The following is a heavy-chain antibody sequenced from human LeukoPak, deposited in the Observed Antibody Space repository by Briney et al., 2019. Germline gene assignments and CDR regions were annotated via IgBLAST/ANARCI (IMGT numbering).Heavy chain of an antibody. CDR3: VRAAQEGRDSLTGVQTGNWFDP. CDR2: IVVGSGNT. CDR1: GFTFTSSA. D-gene: IGHD3-9*01. Sequence: SVKVSCKASGFTFTSSAMQWVRQARGQRLEWIGWIVVGSGNTGYAQNFQGRLDLTRNIALTTAYMELSSLTSEDTATYYCVRAAQEGRDSLTGVQTGNWFDPWGQGTLVTVSS. V-gene: IGHV1-58*02. J-gene: IGHJ5*02.